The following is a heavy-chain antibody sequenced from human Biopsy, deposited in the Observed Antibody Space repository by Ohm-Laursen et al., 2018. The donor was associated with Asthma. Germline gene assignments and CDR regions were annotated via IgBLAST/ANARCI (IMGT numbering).Heavy chain of an antibody. J-gene: IGHJ3*02. CDR1: GYTFINSA. Sequence: GSSVTVSCKASGYTFINSAIHWVRQAPGQRLEWLGWINASHGNTKYSQKFQGRVTISRDTSASTAYMDLSSLRYEDTAVYYCARTYYDFLTGQVNDAFAMWGQGTMVTVSS. CDR3: ARTYYDFLTGQVNDAFAM. V-gene: IGHV1-3*01. CDR2: INASHGNT. D-gene: IGHD3-9*01.